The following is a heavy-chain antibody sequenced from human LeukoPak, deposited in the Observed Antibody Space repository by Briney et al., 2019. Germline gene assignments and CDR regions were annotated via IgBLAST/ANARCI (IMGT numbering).Heavy chain of an antibody. CDR2: ISYDGSNK. V-gene: IGHV3-30*18. CDR1: GFTFSSYG. Sequence: PGGSLRLSCAASGFTFSSYGMHWVRQAPGEGLEWVAVISYDGSNKYYADSVKGRFTISRDNSKNTLYLQMNSLRAEDTAVYYCAKSGIAVAGLDYWGQGTLVTVSS. CDR3: AKSGIAVAGLDY. D-gene: IGHD6-19*01. J-gene: IGHJ4*02.